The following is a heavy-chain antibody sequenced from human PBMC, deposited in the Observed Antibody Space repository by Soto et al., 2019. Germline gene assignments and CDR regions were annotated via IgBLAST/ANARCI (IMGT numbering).Heavy chain of an antibody. CDR2: LNPNSGNT. D-gene: IGHD3-16*01. J-gene: IGHJ4*02. Sequence: QVQLVQSGSELKKPGASVMVSCKTSGYTFTTYDINWVRQATGQGLEWMGWLNPNSGNTGYAQKFQDRLTMTRDTETPTVYMALSSLRSEDTAIYFCAIGWGKWPHETPGDSWGQGIRVTVSS. CDR1: GYTFTTYD. V-gene: IGHV1-8*01. CDR3: AIGWGKWPHETPGDS.